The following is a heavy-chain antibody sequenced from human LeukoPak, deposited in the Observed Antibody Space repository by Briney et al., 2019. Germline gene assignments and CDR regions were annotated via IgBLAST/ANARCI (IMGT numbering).Heavy chain of an antibody. Sequence: GGSLRLSCAASGFTFSSYETNWVRQAPGKGLEWVSYISSSGSTIYYADSVKGRFTISRDNAKNSLYLQMNSLRAEDTAVYYCARVPYYYDSSGYYSYYYYYGMDVWGQGTTVTVSS. CDR2: ISSSGSTI. CDR3: ARVPYYYDSSGYYSYYYYYGMDV. V-gene: IGHV3-48*03. D-gene: IGHD3-22*01. J-gene: IGHJ6*02. CDR1: GFTFSSYE.